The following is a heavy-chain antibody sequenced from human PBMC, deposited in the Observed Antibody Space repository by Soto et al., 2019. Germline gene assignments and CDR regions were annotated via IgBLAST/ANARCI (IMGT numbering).Heavy chain of an antibody. CDR1: RFTFPNYA. CDR2: VSSNGGTT. V-gene: IGHV3-64D*06. CDR3: VKDGTPYDFWSGYFSNFDY. D-gene: IGHD3-3*01. Sequence: PGGSLRLSCSASRFTFPNYALHWVRQAPGKGLDFLSAVSSNGGTTYYADSVKGRFTISRDNSKYTLYLQMSTLTAEDTAVYYCVKDGTPYDFWSGYFSNFDYWGQGP. J-gene: IGHJ4*02.